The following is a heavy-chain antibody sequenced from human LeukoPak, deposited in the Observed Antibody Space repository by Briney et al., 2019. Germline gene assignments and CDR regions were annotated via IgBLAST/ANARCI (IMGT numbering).Heavy chain of an antibody. V-gene: IGHV4-59*12. D-gene: IGHD6-25*01. Sequence: PSETLSLTCTVSGGSISSYYWTWIRQPPGKGLEYIGYIHYSGITNYSPSLKSRVTISVDTSKNQFSLKLSSVTAADTAVYYCASSGAAGDYDYWGQGTLVTVSS. CDR3: ASSGAAGDYDY. CDR1: GGSISSYY. J-gene: IGHJ4*02. CDR2: IHYSGIT.